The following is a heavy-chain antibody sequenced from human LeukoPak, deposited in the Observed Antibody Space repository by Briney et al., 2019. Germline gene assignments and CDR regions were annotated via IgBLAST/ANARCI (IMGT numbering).Heavy chain of an antibody. D-gene: IGHD6-19*01. CDR2: MNPNSGNT. CDR3: ARDPRHSSGWVPDY. CDR1: GYTFTSYD. V-gene: IGHV1-8*03. J-gene: IGHJ4*02. Sequence: ASVKVSCKASGYTFTSYDINWVRQATGQGLEWMGWMNPNSGNTGYAQKFQGRVTITRNTSISTAYMELSSLRSEDTAVYYCARDPRHSSGWVPDYWGQGTLVTVSS.